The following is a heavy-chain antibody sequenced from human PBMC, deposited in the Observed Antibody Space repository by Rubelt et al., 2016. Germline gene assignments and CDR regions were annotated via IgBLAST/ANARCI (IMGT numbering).Heavy chain of an antibody. CDR1: GGSISSYY. Sequence: QVQLQESGPGLVKPSETLSLTCTVSGGSISSYYWSWIRQPPGKGLEWIGYIHYNGNTNHNPSLKSRVTISVDTSKNQFSLMLSSVTAADTAVYYCARAPITLIRFDYWGQGTLVTVSS. CDR3: ARAPITLIRFDY. V-gene: IGHV4-59*01. CDR2: IHYNGNT. D-gene: IGHD3-22*01. J-gene: IGHJ4*02.